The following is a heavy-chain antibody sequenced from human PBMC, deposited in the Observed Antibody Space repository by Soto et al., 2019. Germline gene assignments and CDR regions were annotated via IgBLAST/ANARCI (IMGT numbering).Heavy chain of an antibody. CDR2: INPSGGST. CDR1: GYTFTSYY. CDR3: ARDPKRKNYDFWSGYSGPGMDV. J-gene: IGHJ6*02. D-gene: IGHD3-3*01. Sequence: GASVKVSCKASGYTFTSYYMHWVRQAPGQGLEWMGIINPSGGSTSYAQKFQGRVTMTRDTSTSTVYMELSSLRSEDTAVYYCARDPKRKNYDFWSGYSGPGMDVWGQGTTVTVSS. V-gene: IGHV1-46*01.